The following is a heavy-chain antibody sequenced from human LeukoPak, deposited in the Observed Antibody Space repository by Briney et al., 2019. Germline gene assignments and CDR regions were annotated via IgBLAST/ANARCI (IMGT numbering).Heavy chain of an antibody. CDR1: GFTFSSYG. Sequence: GGSLRLSCAASGFTFSSYGMHWVRQAPGKGLEWVAVIWYDGSNKYYADSVKGRFTISRDNSKNTLYLQMNSLRAEDTAVYYCARFDFWSGYVPFDYWGQGTLVTVSS. CDR2: IWYDGSNK. CDR3: ARFDFWSGYVPFDY. D-gene: IGHD3-3*01. J-gene: IGHJ4*02. V-gene: IGHV3-33*01.